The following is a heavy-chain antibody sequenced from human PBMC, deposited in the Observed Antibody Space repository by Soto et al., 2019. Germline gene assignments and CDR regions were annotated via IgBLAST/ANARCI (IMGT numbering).Heavy chain of an antibody. D-gene: IGHD2-21*01. CDR1: EYTFSSYA. Sequence: VQLLESGGGLVQPGGSLRLSCTPSEYTFSSYAMSWVRQAPGRGLEWVSTISGSGGNTYYADSVKGRFTISRDNSKNTLYLQMNSLRADDTAVYYCAKAGPKLLEANSNFDYWGQGTLVTVSS. CDR2: ISGSGGNT. V-gene: IGHV3-23*01. CDR3: AKAGPKLLEANSNFDY. J-gene: IGHJ4*02.